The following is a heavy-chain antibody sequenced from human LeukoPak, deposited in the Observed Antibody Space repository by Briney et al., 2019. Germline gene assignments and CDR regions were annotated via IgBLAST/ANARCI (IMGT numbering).Heavy chain of an antibody. CDR1: GFAFDGYS. J-gene: IGHJ4*02. CDR2: TYSDGST. Sequence: GGSLRLSCAASGFAFDGYSMQWVRQAPGKGLEWVSVTYSDGSTFYADSVKGRFTISRDNSKNTLYLQMNSLRAEDTAVYYCAREYSGYENYFDYWGQGTLVTVSS. D-gene: IGHD5-12*01. CDR3: AREYSGYENYFDY. V-gene: IGHV3-66*01.